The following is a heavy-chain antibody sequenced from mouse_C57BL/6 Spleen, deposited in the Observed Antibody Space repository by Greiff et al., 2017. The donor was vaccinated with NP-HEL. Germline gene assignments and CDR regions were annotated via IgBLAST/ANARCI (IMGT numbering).Heavy chain of an antibody. J-gene: IGHJ3*01. CDR1: GYTFTSYW. D-gene: IGHD2-4*01. CDR2: INPSSGYT. CDR3: ARSYDYDEAWFAY. V-gene: IGHV1-7*01. Sequence: VQRVESGAELAKPGASVKLSCKASGYTFTSYWMHWVKQRPGQGLEWIGYINPSSGYTKYNQKFKDKATLTADKSSSTAYMQLSSLTYEDSAVYYCARSYDYDEAWFAYWGQGTLVTVSA.